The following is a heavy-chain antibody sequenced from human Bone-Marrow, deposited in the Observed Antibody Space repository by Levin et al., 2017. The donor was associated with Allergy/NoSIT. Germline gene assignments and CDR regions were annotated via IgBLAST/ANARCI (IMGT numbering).Heavy chain of an antibody. V-gene: IGHV3-23*05. Sequence: LAGGSLRLSCAASGFTFGSYAMTWVRQAPGKGLEWVSTVSSGSSTYYADSVKGRFTIFRDNSKNTLWLQMNSLRAEDTAVYHCAKGLYSGSWGGGDYWGQGTLVTVSS. CDR3: AKGLYSGSWGGGDY. J-gene: IGHJ4*02. D-gene: IGHD6-13*01. CDR2: VSSGSST. CDR1: GFTFGSYA.